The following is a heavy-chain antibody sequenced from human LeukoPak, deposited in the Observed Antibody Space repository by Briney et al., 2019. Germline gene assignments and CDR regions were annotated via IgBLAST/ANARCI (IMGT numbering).Heavy chain of an antibody. D-gene: IGHD6-19*01. Sequence: ASVKVSCKASGYTFTGYYMHCVRQAPGQGLEWMGWINPNSGGTNYAQKFQGRVTMTRDTSISTAYMELSRLGSDDTAVYYCARELRAAVAGIDYWGQGTLVTVSS. CDR2: INPNSGGT. CDR1: GYTFTGYY. V-gene: IGHV1-2*02. J-gene: IGHJ4*02. CDR3: ARELRAAVAGIDY.